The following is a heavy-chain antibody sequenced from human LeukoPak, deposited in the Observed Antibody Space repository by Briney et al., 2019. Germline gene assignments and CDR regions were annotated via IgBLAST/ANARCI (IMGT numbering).Heavy chain of an antibody. J-gene: IGHJ4*02. CDR3: ARLYGTFLEWSPYFDY. V-gene: IGHV3-53*04. Sequence: GGSLRLSCAASGFIFSDHYMDWVRLAPGKGLEWVSVIYSGGSTYYADSVKGRFTISRHNSKNTLYLQMNSLRAEDTAVYYCARLYGTFLEWSPYFDYWGQGTLVTVSS. CDR2: IYSGGST. D-gene: IGHD3-3*02. CDR1: GFIFSDHY.